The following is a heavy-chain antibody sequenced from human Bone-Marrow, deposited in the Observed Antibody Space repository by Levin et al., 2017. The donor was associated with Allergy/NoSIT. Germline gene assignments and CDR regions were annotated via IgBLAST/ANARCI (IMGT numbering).Heavy chain of an antibody. V-gene: IGHV4-59*01. Sequence: SETLSLTCTVSGGSMRSYYWNWIRQSPGKGLEWIGYIYYTGSTNYNPSLKSRVTISADTSKNHFSLNLNSVTAADTAVYFCARKGDYGDFDYWGQGTLVTVSS. J-gene: IGHJ4*02. CDR2: IYYTGST. CDR1: GGSMRSYY. CDR3: ARKGDYGDFDY. D-gene: IGHD4-17*01.